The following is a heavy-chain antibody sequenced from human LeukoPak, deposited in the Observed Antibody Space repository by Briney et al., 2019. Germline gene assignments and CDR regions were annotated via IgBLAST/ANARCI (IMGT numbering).Heavy chain of an antibody. V-gene: IGHV3-23*01. J-gene: IGHJ4*02. CDR1: GFTFSSYA. Sequence: PGGSLRLSCAASGFTFSSYAMSWVRQAPGKGLEWVSAISGSGGSTYYADSVKGRFTISRDNSKNTLYLQMNSLRAEDTAVYYCAKVLRYFDCLPYFDYWGQGTLVTVSS. CDR2: ISGSGGST. D-gene: IGHD3-9*01. CDR3: AKVLRYFDCLPYFDY.